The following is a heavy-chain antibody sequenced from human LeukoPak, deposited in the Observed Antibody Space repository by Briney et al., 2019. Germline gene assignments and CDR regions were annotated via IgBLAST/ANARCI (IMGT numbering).Heavy chain of an antibody. CDR1: GFTFSSYA. CDR2: ISGSGGST. V-gene: IGHV3-23*01. J-gene: IGHJ4*02. Sequence: GGSLRLPCAASGFTFSSYAMSWVRQAPGKGLEWVSAISGSGGSTYYADSVKGRFTISRDNSKNTLYLQMNSLRAEDTAVYYCAKDRNDFWSGYYGGFDYWGQGTLVTVSS. CDR3: AKDRNDFWSGYYGGFDY. D-gene: IGHD3-3*01.